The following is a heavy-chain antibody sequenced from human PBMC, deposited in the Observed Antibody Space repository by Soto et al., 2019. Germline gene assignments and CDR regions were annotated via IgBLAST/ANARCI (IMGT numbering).Heavy chain of an antibody. V-gene: IGHV1-2*04. D-gene: IGHD6-6*01. CDR2: INPNSGGT. J-gene: IGHJ6*02. CDR3: AREPIAARYYYGMDV. Sequence: GASVKVSGKASGYTFTGYYRHCVRQSPLQGRDWMGWINPNSGGTNYAQKFRGWVTMTRDTSISTAYMELSRLRSDDTAVYYCAREPIAARYYYGMDVWGQGTTVTVSS. CDR1: GYTFTGYY.